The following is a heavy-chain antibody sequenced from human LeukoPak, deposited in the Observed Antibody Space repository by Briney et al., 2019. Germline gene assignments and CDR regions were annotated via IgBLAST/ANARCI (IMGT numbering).Heavy chain of an antibody. CDR2: IIPIFGIA. CDR3: AREVSGTAMGFYYYGMDV. Sequence: GASVKVSCKASGYTFTSYGISWVRQAPGQGLEWMGRIIPIFGIANYAQKFQGRVTITADKSTSTAYMELSSLRSEDAAVYYCAREVSGTAMGFYYYGMDVWGQGTTVTVSS. J-gene: IGHJ6*02. D-gene: IGHD5-18*01. V-gene: IGHV1-69*04. CDR1: GYTFTSYG.